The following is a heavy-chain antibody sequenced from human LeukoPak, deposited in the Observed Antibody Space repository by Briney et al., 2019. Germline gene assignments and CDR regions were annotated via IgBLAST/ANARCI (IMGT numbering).Heavy chain of an antibody. CDR1: GGSFSGYY. CDR2: INHSGST. Sequence: SGTLSLTCAVYGGSFSGYYWSWIRQPPGKGLEWIGEINHSGSTNYNPSLKSRVTISVDTSKNQFSLKLSSVTAADTAVYYCARGGPVDYWGQGTLVTVSS. CDR3: ARGGPVDY. J-gene: IGHJ4*02. V-gene: IGHV4-34*01.